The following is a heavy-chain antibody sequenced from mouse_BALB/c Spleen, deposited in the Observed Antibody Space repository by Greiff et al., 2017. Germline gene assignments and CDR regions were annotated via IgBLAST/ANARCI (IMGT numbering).Heavy chain of an antibody. Sequence: EVQVVESGGGLVQPGGSRKLSCAASGFTFSSFGMHWVRQAPEKGLEWVAYISSGSSTIYYADTVKGRFTISRDNPKNTLFLQMTSLRSEDTAMYYCARSYRDYGTLFAYWGQGTLVTVSA. D-gene: IGHD1-1*01. V-gene: IGHV5-17*02. J-gene: IGHJ3*01. CDR2: ISSGSSTI. CDR3: ARSYRDYGTLFAY. CDR1: GFTFSSFG.